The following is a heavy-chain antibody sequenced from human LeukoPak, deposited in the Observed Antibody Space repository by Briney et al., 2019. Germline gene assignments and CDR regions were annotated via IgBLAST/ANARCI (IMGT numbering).Heavy chain of an antibody. V-gene: IGHV1-24*01. CDR3: ATGLRFLVTYYYYGMDV. J-gene: IGHJ6*02. D-gene: IGHD3-3*01. CDR1: GYTLTELS. CDR2: FDPEDGET. Sequence: ASVKVSCKVSGYTLTELSMHWVRQAPGKGHEWKGGFDPEDGETIYAQKFQGRVTMTEDTSTDTAYMELSSLRSEDTAVYYCATGLRFLVTYYYYGMDVWGQGTTVTVSS.